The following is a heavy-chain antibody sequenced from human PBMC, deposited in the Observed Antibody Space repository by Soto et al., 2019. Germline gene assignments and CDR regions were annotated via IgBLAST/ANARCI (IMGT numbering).Heavy chain of an antibody. CDR2: IYWNDDK. Sequence: QITLKESGPTLVKPTPTLTLTCIFSGFSLRTSGVGVGWLRQPPGKALEWLGFIYWNDDKRYSPSLKSRLTITKDTSNNQVVITMKNMDPVDTATYYCSKSGSSGWYGWFDPWGQGTLVTVSS. CDR1: GFSLRTSGVG. D-gene: IGHD6-19*01. CDR3: SKSGSSGWYGWFDP. J-gene: IGHJ5*02. V-gene: IGHV2-5*01.